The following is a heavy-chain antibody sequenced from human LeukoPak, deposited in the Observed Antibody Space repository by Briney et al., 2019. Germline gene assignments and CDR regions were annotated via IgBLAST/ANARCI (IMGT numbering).Heavy chain of an antibody. J-gene: IGHJ4*02. CDR1: GGSFSGYY. CDR2: INHSGST. D-gene: IGHD3-10*01. Sequence: SETLSLTCAVYGGSFSGYYWSWIRQPPGKGLEWIGEINHSGSTNYNPSLKSRVTISVYTSKNQFPLKLSSVTAADTAVYYCARGITSDYWGQGTLVTVSS. V-gene: IGHV4-34*01. CDR3: ARGITSDY.